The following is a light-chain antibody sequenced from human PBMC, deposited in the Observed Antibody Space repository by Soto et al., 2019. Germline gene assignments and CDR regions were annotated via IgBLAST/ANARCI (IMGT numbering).Light chain of an antibody. V-gene: IGLV1-40*01. J-gene: IGLJ2*01. CDR3: QSYDNGLSASV. CDR2: GST. Sequence: QPALTQPPSVSGAPGQRVTISCTGSSSNIGAGHVVHWYQQFPGRAPNLLIYGSTNRPSGVPDRFSGSKSGTSASLAITGLQAEDEADYYCQSYDNGLSASVFGGGTKLTVL. CDR1: SSNIGAGHV.